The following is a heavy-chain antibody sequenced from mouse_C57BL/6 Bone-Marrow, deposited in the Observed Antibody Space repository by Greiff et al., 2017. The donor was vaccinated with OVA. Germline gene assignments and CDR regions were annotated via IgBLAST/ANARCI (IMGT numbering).Heavy chain of an antibody. D-gene: IGHD2-10*01. J-gene: IGHJ4*01. V-gene: IGHV1-80*01. CDR1: GYAFSSYW. CDR2: IYPGDGDT. Sequence: QVQLKESGAELVKPGASVKISCKASGYAFSSYWMNWVKQGPGKGLEWIGQIYPGDGDTNYNGKFKGKATLTADKSSSTAYMQLSSLTSEDSAVYFCARSLLWYSMDYWGQGTSVTVSS. CDR3: ARSLLWYSMDY.